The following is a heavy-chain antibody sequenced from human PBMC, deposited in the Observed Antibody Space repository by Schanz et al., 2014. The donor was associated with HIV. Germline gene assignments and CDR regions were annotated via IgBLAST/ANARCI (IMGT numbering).Heavy chain of an antibody. J-gene: IGHJ2*01. CDR1: GFTFSSYA. D-gene: IGHD2-15*01. Sequence: QVQLVESGGGVVQPGRSLRLSCAASGFTFSSYAMTWIRQAPGKGLEWVSYISDTGTTTYYADSVNGRFTISRDNAKNSMFLQMNSLRGEDTAVYYCALSRPSGYGGSWYFDLWGRGTLVAVSS. V-gene: IGHV3-11*01. CDR3: ALSRPSGYGGSWYFDL. CDR2: ISDTGTTT.